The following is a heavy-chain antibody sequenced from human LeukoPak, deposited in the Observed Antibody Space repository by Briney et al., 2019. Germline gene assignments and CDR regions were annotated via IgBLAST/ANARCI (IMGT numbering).Heavy chain of an antibody. J-gene: IGHJ4*02. V-gene: IGHV3-7*01. D-gene: IGHD1-1*01. Sequence: PGRSLRLPSAPSGFTFSNFWMAWVRQAPGRGLEWVASIKTDGSVIYYADSVKGRFTLSRDNTKNSLYLQMNSLRAEDTAVYYCARDEERGERMNWGQGTLVTVSS. CDR1: GFTFSNFW. CDR2: IKTDGSVI. CDR3: ARDEERGERMN.